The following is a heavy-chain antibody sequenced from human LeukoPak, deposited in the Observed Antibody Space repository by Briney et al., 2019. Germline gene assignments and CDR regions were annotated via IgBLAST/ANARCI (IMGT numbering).Heavy chain of an antibody. Sequence: SETLSLTCTVSGGSISSYYWSWIRQPPGKGLESIGEINHSGSTNYNPFLKSRVTISVDTSKNQFSLKLRSVTAADTHVYSCARARWASTRCCSYWDQGTLVTVSS. CDR3: ARARWASTRCCSY. V-gene: IGHV4-34*01. J-gene: IGHJ4*02. CDR1: GGSISSYY. D-gene: IGHD2-2*01. CDR2: INHSGST.